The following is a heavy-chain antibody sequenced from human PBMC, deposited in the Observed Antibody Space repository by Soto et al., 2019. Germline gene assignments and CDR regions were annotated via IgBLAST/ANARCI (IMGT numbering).Heavy chain of an antibody. Sequence: VKVSCKASGGTFSSYTISWVRQAPGQGLEWMGRIIPILGIANYAQKFQGRVTITADKSTSTAYMELSSLRSEDTAVYYCARRAYCSSTSCYPYNHNWFDPWGQGTLVTVSS. CDR3: ARRAYCSSTSCYPYNHNWFDP. CDR2: IIPILGIA. J-gene: IGHJ5*02. V-gene: IGHV1-69*02. CDR1: GGTFSSYT. D-gene: IGHD2-2*01.